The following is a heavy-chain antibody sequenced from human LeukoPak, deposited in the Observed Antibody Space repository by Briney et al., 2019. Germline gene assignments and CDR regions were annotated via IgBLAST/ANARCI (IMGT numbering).Heavy chain of an antibody. J-gene: IGHJ3*01. CDR2: ISSSGSTI. Sequence: PGGSLRLSCAASGFTFSSYEMNWVRQAPGKGLEWVSYISSSGSTIYYADSVKGRFTISRDNAKNSLYLQMNSLRAEDMALYYCARSRFGAGGAFDVWGQGTMVTVSS. CDR3: ARSRFGAGGAFDV. V-gene: IGHV3-48*03. CDR1: GFTFSSYE. D-gene: IGHD3-10*01.